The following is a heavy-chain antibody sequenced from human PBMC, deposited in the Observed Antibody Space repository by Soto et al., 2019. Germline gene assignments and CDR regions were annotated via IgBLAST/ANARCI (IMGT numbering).Heavy chain of an antibody. V-gene: IGHV3-30*18. CDR3: AKDSWSVAEGAFDI. CDR1: GFTFSSYG. J-gene: IGHJ3*02. D-gene: IGHD6-19*01. CDR2: ISYDGSNK. Sequence: GGSLRLSCAASGFTFSSYGMHWVRQAPGKGLEWVAVISYDGSNKYYADSVKGRFTISRDNSKNTLYLQMNSLRAEDTAVYYCAKDSWSVAEGAFDIWGQGTMVTVSS.